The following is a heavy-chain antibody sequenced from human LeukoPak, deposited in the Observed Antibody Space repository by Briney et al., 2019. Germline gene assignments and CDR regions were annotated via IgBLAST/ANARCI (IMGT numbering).Heavy chain of an antibody. CDR1: GFTFGAYA. J-gene: IGHJ3*02. D-gene: IGHD3-22*01. CDR3: ARGRITMIVVAPPGPFDI. CDR2: ISRSGRDI. V-gene: IGHV3-21*01. Sequence: GGSLRLSCAASGFTFGAYAMNSVRQAPGKGLDWVSSISRSGRDIYYADSVKGRFTISRDNAKNSLYLQMNSLRAEDTAVYYCARGRITMIVVAPPGPFDIWGQGTMVTVSS.